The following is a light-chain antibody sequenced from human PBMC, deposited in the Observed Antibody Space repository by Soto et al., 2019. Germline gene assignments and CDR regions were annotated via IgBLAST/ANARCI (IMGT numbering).Light chain of an antibody. V-gene: IGKV1-39*01. CDR1: QSIITY. Sequence: DIQMTQSPSSLSASIGDRVTITCRASQSIITYLNWYQQKSGNAPKLLIHGASNLESGVPSRFSGSGSGTDFTLTISGRQPEDFAIYYCQQSYSSPPEYTFGQGTKLEIK. CDR2: GAS. J-gene: IGKJ2*01. CDR3: QQSYSSPPEYT.